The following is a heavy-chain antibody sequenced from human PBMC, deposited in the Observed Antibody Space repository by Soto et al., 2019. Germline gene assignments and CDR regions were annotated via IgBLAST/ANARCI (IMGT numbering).Heavy chain of an antibody. CDR1: GYTFTSYA. J-gene: IGHJ6*02. D-gene: IGHD6-19*01. V-gene: IGHV1-3*01. CDR2: INAGNGNT. CDR3: ARGGYSSGWYDYYYYGMDV. Sequence: ASVKVSCKASGYTFTSYAMHWVRQALGQRLEWMGWINAGNGNTKYSQKFQGRVTITRDTSASTAYMELSSLRSEDTAVYYCARGGYSSGWYDYYYYGMDVWGQGTTVTVSS.